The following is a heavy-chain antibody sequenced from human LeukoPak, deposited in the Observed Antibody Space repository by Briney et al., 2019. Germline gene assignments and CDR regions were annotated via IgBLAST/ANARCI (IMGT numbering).Heavy chain of an antibody. CDR2: ISAYNGNT. V-gene: IGHV1-18*01. J-gene: IGHJ4*02. CDR3: ARSLWGYACYFDY. CDR1: GYTVTSYG. Sequence: ASVKVSCKAPGYTVTSYGISWVRQAPGQGLEWMGWISAYNGNTNYAQKLQGRVTMTTDASTSTAYMELRSLRADDTAVYFCARSLWGYACYFDYWGQGTLVTVSS. D-gene: IGHD3-16*01.